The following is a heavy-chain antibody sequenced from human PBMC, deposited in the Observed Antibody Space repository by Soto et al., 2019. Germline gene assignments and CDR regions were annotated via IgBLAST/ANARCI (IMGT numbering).Heavy chain of an antibody. J-gene: IGHJ6*03. CDR1: GGSFSGYY. D-gene: IGHD5-18*01. V-gene: IGHV4-34*01. CDR2: INHSGGT. CDR3: ARTKGVTRYYYMDV. Sequence: QVQLQQWGAGLLKPSETLSLTCAVYGGSFSGYYWSWIRQPPGKGLEWIGEINHSGGTNYNPSLKSRVTISVDTSKNQFSLKLSSVTAADTAVYYCARTKGVTRYYYMDVWGKGTTVTVSS.